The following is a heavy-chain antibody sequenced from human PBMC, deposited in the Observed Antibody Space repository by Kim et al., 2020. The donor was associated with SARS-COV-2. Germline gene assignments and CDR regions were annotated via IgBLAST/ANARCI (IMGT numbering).Heavy chain of an antibody. V-gene: IGHV4-34*01. CDR3: ARGLITMVRGVYFDY. D-gene: IGHD3-10*01. J-gene: IGHJ4*02. Sequence: PSLKSRVTISVDTSKNQFSLKLSSVTAADTAVYYCARGLITMVRGVYFDYWGQGTLVTVSS.